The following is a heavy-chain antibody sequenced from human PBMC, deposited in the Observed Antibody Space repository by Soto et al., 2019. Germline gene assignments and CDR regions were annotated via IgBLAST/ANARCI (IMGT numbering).Heavy chain of an antibody. V-gene: IGHV4-30-4*01. CDR1: GGSISSGDYY. J-gene: IGHJ5*02. CDR3: ARDGDLNWFDP. CDR2: IYYSGST. Sequence: QVQLQESGPGLVKPSQTLSLTCTVSGGSISSGDYYWSWIRQPPGKGLEWIGYIYYSGSTYYNPSLKIRVTISVDTSENQFSLKLSSVTASDTAVYYCARDGDLNWFDPWGQGTPVTFSS. D-gene: IGHD2-21*01.